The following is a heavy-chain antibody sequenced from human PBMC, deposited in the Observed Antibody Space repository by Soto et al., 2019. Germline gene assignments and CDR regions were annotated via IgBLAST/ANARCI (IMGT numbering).Heavy chain of an antibody. CDR3: ARSANYGMDV. CDR2: ISYDGSNK. D-gene: IGHD6-25*01. Sequence: QVQLVESGGGVVQPGRSLRLSCAASRFTFSSYAMHWVRQAPGKGLEWVAVISYDGSNKYYADSVKGRFTISRDNSKNTLYLQMNSLRAEDTAVYYCARSANYGMDVWGQGTTVTVSS. V-gene: IGHV3-30-3*01. CDR1: RFTFSSYA. J-gene: IGHJ6*02.